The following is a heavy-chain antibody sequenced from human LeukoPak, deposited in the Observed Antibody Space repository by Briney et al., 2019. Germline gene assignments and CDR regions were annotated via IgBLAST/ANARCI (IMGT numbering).Heavy chain of an antibody. Sequence: ASVKVSCKASGYTFTSYYLYWVRQAPGQGLEWMGVVNPSDGSTTSAQKFQGRVTMTGDTSTSTVYMELRSLRSEDTAVYYCARGPGPADDGGGYCFDYWGQGTLVTVSS. CDR3: ARGPGPADDGGGYCFDY. CDR2: VNPSDGST. J-gene: IGHJ4*02. V-gene: IGHV1-46*01. D-gene: IGHD3-22*01. CDR1: GYTFTSYY.